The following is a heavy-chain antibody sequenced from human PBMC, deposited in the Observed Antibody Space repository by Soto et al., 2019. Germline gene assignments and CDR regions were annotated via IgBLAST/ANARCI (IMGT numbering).Heavy chain of an antibody. CDR3: AREASTRQIHDFDI. D-gene: IGHD2-2*01. V-gene: IGHV3-33*05. Sequence: QVQVVESGGGVVQPGRSLRLSCAASGFTFSSSGMHWVRQAPGKGLEWVAFIQYDGGSKYFGDSVKGRFTISRDNSENTVYLQVNSRRADDTAVYYCAREASTRQIHDFDIWGQGTMVTVSS. J-gene: IGHJ3*02. CDR1: GFTFSSSG. CDR2: IQYDGGSK.